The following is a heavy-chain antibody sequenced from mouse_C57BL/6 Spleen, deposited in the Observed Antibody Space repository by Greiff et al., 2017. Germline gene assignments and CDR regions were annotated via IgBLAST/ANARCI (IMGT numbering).Heavy chain of an antibody. CDR2: ISDGGSYT. D-gene: IGHD2-1*01. Sequence: EVQGVESGGGLVKPGGSLKLSCAASGFTFSSYAMPWVRQTPEQRLEWVATISDGGSYTYYPDNVKGRFTISRDNAKNNLYLQMSHLKSEDTAMYYCARDYYGNYGYFDVWGTGTTVTVSS. J-gene: IGHJ1*03. CDR3: ARDYYGNYGYFDV. V-gene: IGHV5-4*01. CDR1: GFTFSSYA.